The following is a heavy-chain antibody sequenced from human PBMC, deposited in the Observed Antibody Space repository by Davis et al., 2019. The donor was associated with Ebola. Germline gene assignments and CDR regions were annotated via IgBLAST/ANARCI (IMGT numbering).Heavy chain of an antibody. CDR1: GFTFSSYG. Sequence: GGSLRLSCAASGFTFSSYGMHWVRQAPGKGLEWVAVISYDGSNKYYADSVKGRFTISRDNAKNSLYLQMNSLRAEDTAVYYCARHTSLRAWGQGTLVTVSS. V-gene: IGHV3-30*03. CDR2: ISYDGSNK. CDR3: ARHTSLRA. D-gene: IGHD1-1*01. J-gene: IGHJ5*02.